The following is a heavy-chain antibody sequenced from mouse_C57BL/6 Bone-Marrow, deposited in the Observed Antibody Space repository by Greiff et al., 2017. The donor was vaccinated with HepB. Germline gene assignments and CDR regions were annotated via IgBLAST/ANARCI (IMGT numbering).Heavy chain of an antibody. Sequence: QVQLKQSGAELVKPGASVKLSCKASGYTFTEYTIHWVKQRSGQGLEWIGWFYPGSGSIKYNEKFKDKATLTADKSSSTVYMELSRLTSEDSAVYFCARHEDGGRTGDWYFDVWGTGTTVTVSS. CDR3: ARHEDGGRTGDWYFDV. J-gene: IGHJ1*03. CDR1: GYTFTEYT. D-gene: IGHD3-3*01. V-gene: IGHV1-62-2*01. CDR2: FYPGSGSI.